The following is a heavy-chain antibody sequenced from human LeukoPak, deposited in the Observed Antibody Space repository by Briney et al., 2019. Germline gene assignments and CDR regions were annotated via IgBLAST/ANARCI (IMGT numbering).Heavy chain of an antibody. D-gene: IGHD2-8*01. Sequence: GGSLRLSCAASGFTLSSHDVHWVRQVPGKGLEWISAINVAGNTYYSDSVKGRFSVSRDNAKNSVHLQMTSLRAGDTAVYHCAREPDVYGSLYFDLWGRGTQVTVSS. CDR2: INVAGNT. J-gene: IGHJ2*01. CDR3: AREPDVYGSLYFDL. V-gene: IGHV3-13*01. CDR1: GFTLSSHD.